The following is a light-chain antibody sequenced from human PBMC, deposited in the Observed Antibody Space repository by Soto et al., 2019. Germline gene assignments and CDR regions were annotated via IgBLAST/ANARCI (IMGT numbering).Light chain of an antibody. V-gene: IGLV1-40*01. J-gene: IGLJ2*01. CDR2: GNS. CDR1: TSNIGAGYD. CDR3: QSYDSSLSGSV. Sequence: QSVLTQPPSVSGAPGQRVTISCTGSTSNIGAGYDVHWYQQLPGTPPKFLIYGNSNRPSGVPDRFSGSKSGTSASLAITGLKAEDEADYYCQSYDSSLSGSVFGGGTKLTVL.